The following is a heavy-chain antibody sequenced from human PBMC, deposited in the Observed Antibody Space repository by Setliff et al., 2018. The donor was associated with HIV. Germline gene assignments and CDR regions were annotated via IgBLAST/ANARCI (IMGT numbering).Heavy chain of an antibody. CDR1: GASFTAYY. V-gene: IGHV4-34*01. Sequence: PSETLSLTCDVSGASFTAYYWTWIRQSPGKGLEWIGEINHGGRTNYNPSLRSRLSISLDTSKTHFSLRLSSVTAADTAMYYCASRIYYYDSSRVLREEGFDPWGQGTLVTVSS. D-gene: IGHD3-22*01. CDR3: ASRIYYYDSSRVLREEGFDP. J-gene: IGHJ5*02. CDR2: INHGGRT.